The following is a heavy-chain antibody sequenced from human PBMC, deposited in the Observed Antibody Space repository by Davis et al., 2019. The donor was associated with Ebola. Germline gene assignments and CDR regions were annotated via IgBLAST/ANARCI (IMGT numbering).Heavy chain of an antibody. CDR3: AKGTAVAGTFDY. D-gene: IGHD6-19*01. V-gene: IGHV3-23*01. Sequence: GESLKISCAASGFTFSNHGMAWVRQAPGKGLEWVSSITDSDDTTYYADSVKGRFTISRDNSKNTLYLQMNSLRAEDTAVYYCAKGTAVAGTFDYWGQGTLVTVSS. CDR2: ITDSDDTT. CDR1: GFTFSNHG. J-gene: IGHJ4*02.